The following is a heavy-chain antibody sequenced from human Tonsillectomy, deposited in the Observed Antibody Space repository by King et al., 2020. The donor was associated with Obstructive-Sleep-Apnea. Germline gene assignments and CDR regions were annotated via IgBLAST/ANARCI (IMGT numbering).Heavy chain of an antibody. Sequence: VQLVESGGGVVQPGRSLRLSCAASGFTFSNYGMHWVRQAPGKGLEWVAVIWYDGSYKYYADSVKGRFTISRDNSKNTLYLEMNSLRAEDTAVYYCAKDRVYDFWSGSFYYYYGLDVWGQGTTVTVSS. J-gene: IGHJ6*02. D-gene: IGHD3-3*01. V-gene: IGHV3-33*06. CDR2: IWYDGSYK. CDR3: AKDRVYDFWSGSFYYYYGLDV. CDR1: GFTFSNYG.